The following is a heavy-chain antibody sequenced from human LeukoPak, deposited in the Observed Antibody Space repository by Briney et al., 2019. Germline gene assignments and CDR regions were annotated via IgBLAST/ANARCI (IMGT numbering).Heavy chain of an antibody. D-gene: IGHD6-19*01. CDR1: GFSFSTYS. J-gene: IGHJ6*03. CDR2: ISSRSDYI. CDR3: ARGSVAGDYYYYYYMDV. Sequence: GGSLRLSCAASGFSFSTYSMNWVRQAPGKGLEWVSSISSRSDYIYYADSVKGRFTISRDNAKNSLYLQMNSLRAEDTAVYYCARGSVAGDYYYYYYMDVWGKGTTVTVSS. V-gene: IGHV3-21*01.